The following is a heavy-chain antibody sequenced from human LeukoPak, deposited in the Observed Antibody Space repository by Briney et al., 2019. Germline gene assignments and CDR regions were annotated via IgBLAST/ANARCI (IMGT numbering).Heavy chain of an antibody. CDR3: ARDQYYYDSSGCPGY. CDR2: ISYDGSNK. Sequence: GRSLRLSCAASGFTFSSYAMHWVRQAPGKGPEWVAVISYDGSNKYYADSVKGRFTISRDNSKNTLYLQMNSLRAEDTAVYYCARDQYYYDSSGCPGYWGQGTLVTVSS. D-gene: IGHD3-22*01. J-gene: IGHJ4*02. CDR1: GFTFSSYA. V-gene: IGHV3-30*01.